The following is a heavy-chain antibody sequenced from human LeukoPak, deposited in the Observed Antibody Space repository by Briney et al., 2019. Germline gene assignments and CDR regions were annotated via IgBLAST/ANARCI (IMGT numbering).Heavy chain of an antibody. J-gene: IGHJ6*02. Sequence: PGRSLRLSCAASGFTFSSYGMHCVRQAPGKGLEWVAVIWYDGSNKYYADSVKGRFTISRDNSKNTLYLQMNNLRAEDTAVYYCARARSASSSWYEVSPWGQGTTVTVSS. D-gene: IGHD6-13*01. CDR3: ARARSASSSWYEVSP. CDR2: IWYDGSNK. CDR1: GFTFSSYG. V-gene: IGHV3-33*01.